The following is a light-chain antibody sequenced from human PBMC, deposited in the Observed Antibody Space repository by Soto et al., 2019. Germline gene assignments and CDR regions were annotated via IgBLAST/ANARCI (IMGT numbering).Light chain of an antibody. Sequence: QSVLTQPRSVSGSPGQSVTISCTGTSSDVGSFNYVSWYQQHPGKAPKLMIYDVTKRPSEVPDRFSGSKSGNTASLTISGLQAEDEGDFYCCSYAGTYTFVFGGGTKLTVL. CDR2: DVT. CDR3: CSYAGTYTFV. V-gene: IGLV2-11*01. J-gene: IGLJ2*01. CDR1: SSDVGSFNY.